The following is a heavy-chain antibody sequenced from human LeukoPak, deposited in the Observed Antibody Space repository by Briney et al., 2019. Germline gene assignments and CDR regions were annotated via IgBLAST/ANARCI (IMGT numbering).Heavy chain of an antibody. CDR1: GGTFSSYA. V-gene: IGHV1-69*13. D-gene: IGHD1-26*01. J-gene: IGHJ6*02. CDR3: ARGTAGARGGPQTYYYYYYGMDV. CDR2: IIPIFGTA. Sequence: SVKVSCKASGGTFSSYAISWVRQAPGQGLEWMGGIIPIFGTANYAQKFQGRVTITADESTSTAYMELSSLRSEDTAVYYCARGTAGARGGPQTYYYYYYGMDVWGQETTVTVSS.